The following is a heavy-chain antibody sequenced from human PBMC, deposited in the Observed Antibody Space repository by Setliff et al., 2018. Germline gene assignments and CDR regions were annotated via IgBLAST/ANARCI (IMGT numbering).Heavy chain of an antibody. Sequence: PSETLFLTCTVSGGSIGSYYWTWIRQPAGRGLEWIGRIYTTGSTNFNPSLNSRVTMSLDKSKNQFSLKLSSVTAADSAVYFCARVRIVPYCMDVWGKGTTVTVS. V-gene: IGHV4-4*07. J-gene: IGHJ6*03. D-gene: IGHD2-15*01. CDR1: GGSIGSYY. CDR2: IYTTGST. CDR3: ARVRIVPYCMDV.